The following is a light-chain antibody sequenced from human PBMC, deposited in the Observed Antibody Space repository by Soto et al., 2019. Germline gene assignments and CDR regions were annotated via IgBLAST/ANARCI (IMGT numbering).Light chain of an antibody. CDR3: HQRQSWPRT. V-gene: IGKV3-20*01. J-gene: IGKJ1*01. Sequence: EIVLTQSPGTLSLSPGERATLSCRASQSVSSIYLGWYQQKPGQAPRLLMYGASSRATGIPERFSGSGSGTDFTLTISDVEPEDFAVYYCHQRQSWPRTFGQGTTVDI. CDR1: QSVSSIY. CDR2: GAS.